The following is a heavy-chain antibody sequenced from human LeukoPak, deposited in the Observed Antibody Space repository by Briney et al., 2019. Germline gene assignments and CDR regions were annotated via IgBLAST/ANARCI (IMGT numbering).Heavy chain of an antibody. CDR2: IKSKTDGGTT. Sequence: PGGSLRLSCAASGFTFSNAWMSWVRQAPGKGLEWVGRIKSKTDGGTTDYAAPVKGRFTISRDDSKNTLYLQMNSLKTEDTAVYYCTTDKRRMIVVVIDAFDIWGQGTMVTVSS. J-gene: IGHJ3*02. V-gene: IGHV3-15*01. CDR1: GFTFSNAW. D-gene: IGHD3-22*01. CDR3: TTDKRRMIVVVIDAFDI.